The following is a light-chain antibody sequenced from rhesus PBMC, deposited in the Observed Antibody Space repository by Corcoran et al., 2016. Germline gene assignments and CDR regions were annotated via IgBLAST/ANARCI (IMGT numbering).Light chain of an antibody. CDR2: AAS. CDR1: QGINKE. J-gene: IGKJ2*01. V-gene: IGKV1-94*01. CDR3: LQDYTTPYS. Sequence: DIQMTQSPSSLSASVGDRVTVTCRASQGINKELSWYQQRPGKAPTLLIYAASRLQTGVSSRFSGSGCGTDFTLPISSLQPEDVATYYCLQDYTTPYSFGQGTKVEIK.